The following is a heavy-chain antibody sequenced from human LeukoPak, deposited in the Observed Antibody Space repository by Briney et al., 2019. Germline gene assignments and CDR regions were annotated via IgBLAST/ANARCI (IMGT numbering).Heavy chain of an antibody. Sequence: SETLSLTCSVSGDSISGSFWSWIRQPPGKGLEWIGFIYKTGGTNYNPSLKSRVTISVDTSKNQFSLKLSSVTAADTAVYYCARGGVAVAGYFDYWGQGTLVTVSS. CDR2: IYKTGGT. CDR3: ARGGVAVAGYFDY. J-gene: IGHJ4*02. V-gene: IGHV4-59*12. D-gene: IGHD6-19*01. CDR1: GDSISGSF.